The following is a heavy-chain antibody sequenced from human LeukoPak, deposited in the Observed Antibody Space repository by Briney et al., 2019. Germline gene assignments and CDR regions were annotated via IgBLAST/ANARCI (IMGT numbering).Heavy chain of an antibody. V-gene: IGHV3-30*02. D-gene: IGHD2-15*01. CDR1: GFTFSSYG. CDR2: IRYDGSNK. CDR3: ARTGSYCSGGSCYSFSSAVFDY. Sequence: GGSLRLSCAASGFTFSSYGMHWVRQAPGKGLEWVAFIRYDGSNKYYADSVKGRFTISRDNSKNTLYLQMNSLRAEDTAVYYCARTGSYCSGGSCYSFSSAVFDYWGQGTPVTVSS. J-gene: IGHJ4*02.